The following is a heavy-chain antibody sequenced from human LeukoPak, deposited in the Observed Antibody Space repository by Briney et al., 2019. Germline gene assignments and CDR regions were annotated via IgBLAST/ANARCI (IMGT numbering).Heavy chain of an antibody. CDR2: INPNSGGT. J-gene: IGHJ4*02. CDR3: ASLVERSGQHLFDY. Sequence: ASVTVSCKASGYTFTGYFMHWVRQAPGQGLEWMGWINPNSGGTNYAQKFQGRVTMTRDTSISTAYMELSRLRSDDTAVYYCASLVERSGQHLFDYWGQGALVTVSS. CDR1: GYTFTGYF. V-gene: IGHV1-2*02. D-gene: IGHD6-19*01.